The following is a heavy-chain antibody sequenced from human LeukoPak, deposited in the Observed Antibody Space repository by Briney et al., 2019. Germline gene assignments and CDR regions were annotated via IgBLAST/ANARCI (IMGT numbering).Heavy chain of an antibody. J-gene: IGHJ3*02. CDR1: GGSISSYY. D-gene: IGHD3-3*01. CDR3: ARRGTFWSGYRHAFDI. CDR2: IYYSGST. Sequence: SETLSLTCTVSGGSISSYYWNWIRQPPGKGLEWIGYIYYSGSTNYNPSLKSRVIISVDTSKNQFSLKLSSVTAADTAVYYCARRGTFWSGYRHAFDIWGQGTMVTVSS. V-gene: IGHV4-59*12.